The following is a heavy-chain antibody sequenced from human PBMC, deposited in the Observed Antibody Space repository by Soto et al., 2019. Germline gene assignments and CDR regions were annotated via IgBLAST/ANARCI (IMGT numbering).Heavy chain of an antibody. CDR1: GGSISSSSYY. D-gene: IGHD3-3*01. V-gene: IGHV4-39*01. J-gene: IGHJ5*02. Sequence: PSETLSLTCTVSGGSISSSSYYWGWIRQPPGKGLEWIGSIYYSGSTYYNPSLKSRVTISVDTSKNQFSLKLSSVTAADTAVYYCARHDLRITIFGVVTLLGWFDPWGQGTLVTVSS. CDR3: ARHDLRITIFGVVTLLGWFDP. CDR2: IYYSGST.